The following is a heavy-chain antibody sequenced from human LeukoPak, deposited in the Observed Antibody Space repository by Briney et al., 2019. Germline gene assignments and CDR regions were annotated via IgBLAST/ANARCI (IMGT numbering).Heavy chain of an antibody. CDR3: AKDLRGLAVAGTGG. J-gene: IGHJ4*02. V-gene: IGHV3-23*01. D-gene: IGHD6-19*01. Sequence: PGGSLRLSCAASDFSFITYAMSWVRQAPGKGLEWVSTISGGGDATYYADSVKGRFTISRDNSKNTLYLQMNSLRAEDTAVYYCAKDLRGLAVAGTGGWGQGTLVTVPS. CDR2: ISGGGDAT. CDR1: DFSFITYA.